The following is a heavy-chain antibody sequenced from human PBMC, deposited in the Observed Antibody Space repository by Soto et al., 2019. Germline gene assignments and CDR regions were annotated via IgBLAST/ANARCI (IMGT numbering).Heavy chain of an antibody. CDR3: AREYYYGSGPTY. CDR2: ISAYNGNT. Sequence: QVQLVQSGAEVKKPGASVKVSCKASGYTFTSYGISWVRQAPGQGLEWMGWISAYNGNTNYAQNLQGRVTMTTDTATSTVYRELRTLRSDDTAVYSWAREYYYGSGPTYWGQGTLVSVSS. J-gene: IGHJ4*02. CDR1: GYTFTSYG. D-gene: IGHD3-10*01. V-gene: IGHV1-18*01.